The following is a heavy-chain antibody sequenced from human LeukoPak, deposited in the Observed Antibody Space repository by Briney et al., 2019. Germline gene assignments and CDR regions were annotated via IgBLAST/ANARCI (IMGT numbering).Heavy chain of an antibody. CDR2: ISYDGSDK. Sequence: GGSLRLSCAASGFTFSDYGMHWVRQAPGKGLEWVALISYDGSDKYYADSVKGRFTISRDNSKNTLYLQMNSLRAEDTAVYYCAKDGGELYYYYYMDVWGKGTTVTVSS. J-gene: IGHJ6*03. V-gene: IGHV3-30*18. D-gene: IGHD1-26*01. CDR3: AKDGGELYYYYYMDV. CDR1: GFTFSDYG.